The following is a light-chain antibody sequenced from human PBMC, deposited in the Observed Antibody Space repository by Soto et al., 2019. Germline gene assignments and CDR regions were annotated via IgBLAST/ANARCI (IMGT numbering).Light chain of an antibody. V-gene: IGLV2-8*01. CDR1: SSNIGSYNY. CDR2: EVS. CDR3: CSNAGANKV. Sequence: QSVLTQPPSASGSPGQSVTISCTGTSSNIGSYNYVSWYQQYPGKAPQVVIFEVSKRPSGVPDRFSGSKSGNTASLTISGLQAEDEAHYYCCSNAGANKVFGGGTKVTVL. J-gene: IGLJ2*01.